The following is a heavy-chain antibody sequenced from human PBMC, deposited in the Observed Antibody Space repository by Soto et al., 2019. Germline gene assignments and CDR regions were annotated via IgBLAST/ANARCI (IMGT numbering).Heavy chain of an antibody. Sequence: ASVKVSCKASGYTFTSYYMHWVRQAPGQGLEWMGIINPSGGSTSYAQKFQGRVTMTRDTSTSTVYMELSSLRSEDTAVYYCARHRYYDSSGYYYGLFDYWGQGTLVTVS. V-gene: IGHV1-46*01. CDR3: ARHRYYDSSGYYYGLFDY. J-gene: IGHJ4*02. CDR2: INPSGGST. D-gene: IGHD3-22*01. CDR1: GYTFTSYY.